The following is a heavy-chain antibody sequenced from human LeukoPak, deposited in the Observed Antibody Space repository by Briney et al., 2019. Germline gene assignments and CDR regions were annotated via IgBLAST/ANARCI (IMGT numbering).Heavy chain of an antibody. J-gene: IGHJ4*02. CDR2: ISYDGSNK. CDR3: ARVAYSSGWYDY. D-gene: IGHD6-19*01. Sequence: PGGSLRLSCAASGFTFSSYAMHWVRQAPGKGLEWVAVISYDGSNKYYADSVEGRFTISRDNSKNTLYLQMNSLRAEDTAVYYCARVAYSSGWYDYWGQGTLVTVSS. V-gene: IGHV3-30-3*01. CDR1: GFTFSSYA.